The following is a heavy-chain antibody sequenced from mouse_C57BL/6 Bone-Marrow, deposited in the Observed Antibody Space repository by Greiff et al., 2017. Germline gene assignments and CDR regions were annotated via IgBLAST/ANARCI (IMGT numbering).Heavy chain of an antibody. J-gene: IGHJ1*03. D-gene: IGHD1-1*01. CDR3: ARRTTVVADWYFDV. Sequence: EVKLQEPGPGLAKPSHTLSLSCSATGYSFTSDYWNWIRKFPGQKLEYIGYISSSSSTYYNPSLISRISITRDTSKNQYYLPVNSVTTDDTATYYCARRTTVVADWYFDVWGTGTTVTVSS. V-gene: IGHV3-8*01. CDR2: ISSSSST. CDR1: GYSFTSDY.